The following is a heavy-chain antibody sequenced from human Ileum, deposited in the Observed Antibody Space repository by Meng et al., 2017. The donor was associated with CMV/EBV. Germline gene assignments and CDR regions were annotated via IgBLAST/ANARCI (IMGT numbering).Heavy chain of an antibody. CDR1: GGSFSGYY. CDR3: ARGPNWFDP. V-gene: IGHV4-34*01. J-gene: IGHJ5*02. Sequence: LSLPCAVYGGSFSGYYWSWIRQPPGKGLEWIGEINHSGSTNYNPSFKSRVTISVDTSKNQFSLKLSSVTAADTAVYYCARGPNWFDPWGQGTLVTVSS. CDR2: INHSGST.